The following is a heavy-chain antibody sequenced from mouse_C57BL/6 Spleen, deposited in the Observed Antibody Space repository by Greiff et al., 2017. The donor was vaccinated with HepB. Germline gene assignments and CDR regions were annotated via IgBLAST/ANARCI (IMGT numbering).Heavy chain of an antibody. V-gene: IGHV1-20*01. J-gene: IGHJ2*01. D-gene: IGHD2-3*01. CDR2: INPYNGDT. CDR3: ARWEGGYYLGYFDY. Sequence: EVQLQQSGPELVKPGDSVKISCKASGYSFTGYFMNWVMQSHGKSLEWIGRINPYNGDTFYNQKFKGKATLTVDKSSSTAHMELRSLTSEDSAVYYCARWEGGYYLGYFDYWGQGTTLTVSS. CDR1: GYSFTGYF.